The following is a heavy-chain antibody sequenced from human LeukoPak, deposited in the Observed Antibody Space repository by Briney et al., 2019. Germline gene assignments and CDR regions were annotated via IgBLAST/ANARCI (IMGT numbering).Heavy chain of an antibody. CDR1: GYTVTGYY. CDR2: INPNSGGT. CDR3: ARVDPSGITMIVDDY. V-gene: IGHV1-2*02. Sequence: ASVKVSCKASGYTVTGYYMHWVRQAPGQGLEWMGWINPNSGGTTYAQKFQGRVTMTRATSITTGYMALSRLRSDDTAVDYCARVDPSGITMIVDDYWGQGTLVTVSS. J-gene: IGHJ4*02. D-gene: IGHD3-22*01.